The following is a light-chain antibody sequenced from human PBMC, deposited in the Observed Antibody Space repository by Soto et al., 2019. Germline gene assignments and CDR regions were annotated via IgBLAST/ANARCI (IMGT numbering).Light chain of an antibody. CDR2: AAS. CDR3: QQDGVSPT. V-gene: IGKV3-20*01. J-gene: IGKJ4*01. Sequence: EIVLTQSPGTLSLSPGERVTLSCRASQIDTSSSLAWYQQKPGHAPRLLIYAASSRATGIPDRFSGSGSGTDFTLTISRLEPDDLAVYYCQQDGVSPTFGGGSKVEIK. CDR1: QIDTSSS.